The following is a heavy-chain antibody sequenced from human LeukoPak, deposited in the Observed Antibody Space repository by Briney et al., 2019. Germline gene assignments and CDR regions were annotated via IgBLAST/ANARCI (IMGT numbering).Heavy chain of an antibody. Sequence: PGGSLRLSCAASGFTFSSYAMSWVRQAPGKGLEWVSAISGSGGSTYYADSVKGRFPISRDNSKNTLYLQMNSLRAEDTAVYYCAKDSCSSTGCYFDYWGQGTLVTVSS. V-gene: IGHV3-23*01. CDR3: AKDSCSSTGCYFDY. J-gene: IGHJ4*02. CDR1: GFTFSSYA. D-gene: IGHD2-2*01. CDR2: ISGSGGST.